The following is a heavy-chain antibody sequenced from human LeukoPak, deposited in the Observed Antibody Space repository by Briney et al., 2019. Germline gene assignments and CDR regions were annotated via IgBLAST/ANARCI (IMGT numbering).Heavy chain of an antibody. Sequence: GGSLRLSCAASGFTFSTYAMNWVRQAPGKGLEWVSTLTGSGFSTYYADSVRGRFTISRDNSKNTVYLQMNSLRADETAVYFCARDQRGGYTSGRRFDYWGQGTLVTVSS. CDR3: ARDQRGGYTSGRRFDY. J-gene: IGHJ4*02. CDR2: LTGSGFST. D-gene: IGHD6-19*01. CDR1: GFTFSTYA. V-gene: IGHV3-23*01.